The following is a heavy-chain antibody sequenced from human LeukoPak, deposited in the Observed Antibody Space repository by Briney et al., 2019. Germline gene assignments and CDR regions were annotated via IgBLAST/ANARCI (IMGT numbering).Heavy chain of an antibody. CDR3: AKGLLGWFDP. CDR2: ISGSGGST. V-gene: IGHV3-23*01. J-gene: IGHJ5*02. Sequence: PGGSLRLSCAASGFTVSSNYMSWVRQAPGKGLEWVSAISGSGGSTYYADSVKGRFTISRDNSKNTLYLQMNSLRAEDTAVYYCAKGLLGWFDPWGQGTLVTVSS. CDR1: GFTVSSNY. D-gene: IGHD1-26*01.